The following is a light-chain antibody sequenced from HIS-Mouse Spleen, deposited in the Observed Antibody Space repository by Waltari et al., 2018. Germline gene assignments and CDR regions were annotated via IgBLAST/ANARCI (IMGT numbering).Light chain of an antibody. Sequence: DIQMTQSPSSLSASVVDRVTITCRASQSISSYLNWYQQKPGKAPKLLIYAASSLQSGVPSRFSGSGSGTEFTLTISSLQPEDFATYYCQQSYSTPRTFGQGTKVEIK. CDR3: QQSYSTPRT. CDR1: QSISSY. CDR2: AAS. J-gene: IGKJ1*01. V-gene: IGKV1-39*01.